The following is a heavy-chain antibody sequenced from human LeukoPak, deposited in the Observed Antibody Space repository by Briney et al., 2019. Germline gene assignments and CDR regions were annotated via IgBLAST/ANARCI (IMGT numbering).Heavy chain of an antibody. CDR3: ARDYYDSSGYYYFDY. V-gene: IGHV3-11*04. CDR1: GFTFSDYY. Sequence: PGGSLRLSCAASGFTFSDYYMSWLRQAPGKGLEWVSYISSSGSTIYYADSVKGRFTISRDNAKNSLYLQMNSLRAEDTAVYYCARDYYDSSGYYYFDYWGQGTLVTVSS. J-gene: IGHJ4*02. CDR2: ISSSGSTI. D-gene: IGHD3-22*01.